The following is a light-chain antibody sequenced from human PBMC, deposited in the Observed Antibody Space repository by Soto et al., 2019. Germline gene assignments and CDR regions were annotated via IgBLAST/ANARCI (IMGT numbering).Light chain of an antibody. CDR3: QQYNNWPWT. V-gene: IGKV3D-15*01. CDR1: QSVSSN. CDR2: GAS. Sequence: ETVMTQSPATLSVSPGERATLSCRASQSVSSNLAWYQQKPGQAPRLLIYGASTRATGIPARFSGGGSGTEFTLTISSLQSEDLAVYYCQQYNNWPWTFGQGTKVEIK. J-gene: IGKJ1*01.